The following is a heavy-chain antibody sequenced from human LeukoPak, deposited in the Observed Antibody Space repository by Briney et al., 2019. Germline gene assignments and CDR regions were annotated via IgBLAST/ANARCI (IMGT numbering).Heavy chain of an antibody. J-gene: IGHJ4*02. Sequence: PGGSLRLSCAASGLTVSTYYMTWVRQPPGKGLECVSVIYGGESTYYADSVKGRFTVSRDNYKNTLYLQMNSLRAEDTAMYYCARGLGYCTSTTCLLPFDYWEQGTLVTVS. D-gene: IGHD2-2*01. V-gene: IGHV3-53*03. CDR3: ARGLGYCTSTTCLLPFDY. CDR2: IYGGEST. CDR1: GLTVSTYY.